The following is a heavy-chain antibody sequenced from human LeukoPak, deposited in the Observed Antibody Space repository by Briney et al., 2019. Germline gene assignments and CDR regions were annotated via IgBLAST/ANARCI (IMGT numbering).Heavy chain of an antibody. D-gene: IGHD6-25*01. J-gene: IGHJ4*02. CDR3: ARVPAPWYFDY. CDR1: GFTVSSNY. Sequence: GGSLRLSCAASGFTVSSNYMSWVRQAPGKGPEWVSVIYSGGSTYYADSVKGRFTISRDNSKNTLYLQMNSLRAEDTAVYYCARVPAPWYFDYWGQGTLVTVSS. V-gene: IGHV3-53*01. CDR2: IYSGGST.